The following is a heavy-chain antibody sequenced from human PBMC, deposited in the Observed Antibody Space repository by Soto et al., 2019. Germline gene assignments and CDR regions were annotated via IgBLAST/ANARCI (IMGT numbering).Heavy chain of an antibody. CDR2: IFPSDSDT. CDR1: GYRFTSYW. CDR3: ARKDKSGYFNWFDP. Sequence: PGESLKISCRTSGYRFTSYWIAWVRQMPGKGLEWMGIIFPSDSDTRYSPSFQGQVTISAVRSTSTVFLQWASLKASDTAVYFCARKDKSGYFNWFDPWGQGTLVTVSS. J-gene: IGHJ5*02. V-gene: IGHV5-51*01. D-gene: IGHD3-22*01.